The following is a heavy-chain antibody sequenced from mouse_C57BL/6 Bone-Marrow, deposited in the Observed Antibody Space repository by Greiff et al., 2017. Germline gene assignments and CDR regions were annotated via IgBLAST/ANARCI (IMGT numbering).Heavy chain of an antibody. CDR1: GYTFTDYY. D-gene: IGHD3-1*01. CDR2: INPNNGGT. CDR3: ARSGSWFAY. V-gene: IGHV1-26*01. J-gene: IGHJ3*01. Sequence: EVQLQQSGPELVKPGASVKISCKASGYTFTDYYMNWVKQSHGKSLEWIGDINPNNGGTSYNQKFKGKATLTVDKSSSTAYMELRSLTSEDSAVYYGARSGSWFAYWGQGTLVTVSA.